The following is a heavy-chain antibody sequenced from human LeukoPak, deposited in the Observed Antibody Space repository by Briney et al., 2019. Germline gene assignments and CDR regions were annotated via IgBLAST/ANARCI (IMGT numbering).Heavy chain of an antibody. CDR1: GGSFSDYH. J-gene: IGHJ4*02. CDR3: ARETSLAGFASGLGFNY. CDR2: INQSGYT. V-gene: IGHV4-34*04. Sequence: SETLSLTCAVYGGSFSDYHWSWIRQPPGKGLEWIGEINQSGYTNDNPSLMSRASISRDTSKNQFSLKLTSVTAADTATYYCARETSLAGFASGLGFNYWGQGILVTVSS. D-gene: IGHD6-19*01.